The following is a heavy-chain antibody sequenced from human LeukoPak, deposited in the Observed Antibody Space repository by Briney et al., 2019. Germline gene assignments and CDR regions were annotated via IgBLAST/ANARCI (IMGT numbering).Heavy chain of an antibody. CDR3: ARDDILTGHAFDI. V-gene: IGHV1-69*05. D-gene: IGHD3-9*01. CDR1: GGTFSSYA. CDR2: IIPIFGTA. Sequence: SVKASCKASGGTFSSYAISWVRQAPGQGLEWMGRIIPIFGTANYAQKFQGRVTITTDESTSTAYMELSSLRSEDTAVYYCARDDILTGHAFDIWGQGTMVTVSS. J-gene: IGHJ3*02.